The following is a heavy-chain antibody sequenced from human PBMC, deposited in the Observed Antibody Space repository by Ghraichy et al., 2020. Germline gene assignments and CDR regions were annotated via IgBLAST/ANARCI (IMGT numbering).Heavy chain of an antibody. V-gene: IGHV3-21*01. CDR2: ISSSSSYI. CDR3: ASRGQTCRYCSSTSCYTNDS. CDR1: GFTFSSYS. Sequence: GRSLRLSCAASGFTFSSYSMNWVRQAPGKGPEWVSSISSSSSYIYYADSVKGRFTISRDNAKNSLYLQMDSLRAEDTAVYYCASRGQTCRYCSSTSCYTNDSWGQGTLVTVSS. J-gene: IGHJ4*02. D-gene: IGHD2-2*02.